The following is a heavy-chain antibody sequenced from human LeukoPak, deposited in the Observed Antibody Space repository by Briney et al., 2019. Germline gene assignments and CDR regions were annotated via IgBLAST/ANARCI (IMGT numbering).Heavy chain of an antibody. D-gene: IGHD5-12*01. V-gene: IGHV4-4*07. CDR2: IYTSGST. CDR1: GGSISSYY. Sequence: PSETLSLTCTVSGGSISSYYWSWIRQPAGKGLEWIGRIYTSGSTNYNPFLKSRVTMSVDTSKNQFSLKLSSVTAADTAVYYCARDRRGYPYYYYYMDVWGKGTTVTVSS. J-gene: IGHJ6*03. CDR3: ARDRRGYPYYYYYMDV.